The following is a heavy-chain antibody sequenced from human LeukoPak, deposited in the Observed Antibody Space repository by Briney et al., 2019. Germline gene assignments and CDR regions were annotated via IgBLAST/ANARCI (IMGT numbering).Heavy chain of an antibody. V-gene: IGHV3-23*01. Sequence: GGSLRLSCAASGFTFRSFAVTWVRQAPGKGLEWVSVISGSGDSTYYADSVKGRFTVSRDNSKNTLYLQMNSLRAEDTAIYYCTKGSVLTIFGMAWHAFDIWGQGTMVTVSP. CDR3: TKGSVLTIFGMAWHAFDI. J-gene: IGHJ3*02. D-gene: IGHD3-3*01. CDR2: ISGSGDST. CDR1: GFTFRSFA.